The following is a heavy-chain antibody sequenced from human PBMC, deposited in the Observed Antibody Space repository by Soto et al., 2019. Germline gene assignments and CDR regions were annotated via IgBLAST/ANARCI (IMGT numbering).Heavy chain of an antibody. CDR3: ASRHDFWSRPQYGLAV. CDR1: GYTFTSYG. V-gene: IGHV1-18*01. CDR2: ISAHNGNT. Sequence: QVQLVQSGAEVKKPGASVKVSCKASGYTFTSYGITWVRQAPGQGLEWMGWISAHNGNTNYAHKLQGRVTLTIDTSASTAYMEVRSLRSDDTAVYYCASRHDFWSRPQYGLAVWGQGTTVTVSS. J-gene: IGHJ6*02. D-gene: IGHD3-3*01.